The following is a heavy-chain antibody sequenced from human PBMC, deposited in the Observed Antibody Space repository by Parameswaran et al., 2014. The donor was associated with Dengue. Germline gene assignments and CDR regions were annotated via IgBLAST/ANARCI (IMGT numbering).Heavy chain of an antibody. CDR2: ISYDGSNK. V-gene: IGHV3-30*03. J-gene: IGHJ4*02. D-gene: IGHD1-26*01. CDR3: ARDLGGGTFDY. CDR1: GFTFSSYG. Sequence: SLKISCAASGFTFSSYGIHWVRQAPGKGLDWVAVISYDGSNKYYADSVKGRYTISRDNSNNTLYLQMNSLRAEDTAVYYCARDLGGGTFDYWGQGTLVTVSS.